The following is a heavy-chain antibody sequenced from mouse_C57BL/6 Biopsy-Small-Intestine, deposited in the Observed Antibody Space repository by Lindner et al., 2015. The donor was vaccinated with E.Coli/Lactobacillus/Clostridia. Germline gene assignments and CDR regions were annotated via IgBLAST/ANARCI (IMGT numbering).Heavy chain of an antibody. D-gene: IGHD2-1*01. V-gene: IGHV1-22*01. CDR2: VNPNNGVT. Sequence: VQLQESGPELVKPGASVKMSCKASGYTFTDYNMHWVKQSHGKSLEWIGYVNPNNGVTGYNQRFKGKATLTVNKSSSTAYMELRSLTSEDSAVYYCSRYGNYVDYWGQGTTLTVSS. CDR1: GYTFTDYN. J-gene: IGHJ2*01. CDR3: SRYGNYVDY.